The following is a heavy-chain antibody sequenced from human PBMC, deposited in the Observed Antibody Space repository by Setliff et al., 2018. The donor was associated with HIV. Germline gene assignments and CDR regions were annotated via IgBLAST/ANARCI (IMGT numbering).Heavy chain of an antibody. CDR2: ITWNRAII. Sequence: GGSLRLSCTASGFNFNHYAMHWVRQVPGKGLEWVSGITWNRAIIAYADSVKGRFTISRDNAKNTLYLQMNSLRAEDTAVYYCARGGSNSWSPFDYWGQGTLVTVSS. CDR1: GFNFNHYA. J-gene: IGHJ4*02. D-gene: IGHD6-13*01. CDR3: ARGGSNSWSPFDY. V-gene: IGHV3-9*01.